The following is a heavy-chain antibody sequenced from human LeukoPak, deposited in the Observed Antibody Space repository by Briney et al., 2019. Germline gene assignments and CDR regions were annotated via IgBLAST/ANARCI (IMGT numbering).Heavy chain of an antibody. CDR1: GFTFDDYG. V-gene: IGHV3-20*04. Sequence: GGSLRLSCAASGFTFDDYGMSWVRQAPGKGLEWVSGINWNGGSTGYADSVKGRFTISRDNAKSSLYLQMNSLRAEDTALYYCARPKFKYSSSWYGDYWGQGTLVTVSS. CDR2: INWNGGST. D-gene: IGHD6-13*01. J-gene: IGHJ4*02. CDR3: ARPKFKYSSSWYGDY.